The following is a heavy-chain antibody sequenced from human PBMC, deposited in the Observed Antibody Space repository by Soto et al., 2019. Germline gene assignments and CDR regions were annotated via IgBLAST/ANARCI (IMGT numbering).Heavy chain of an antibody. Sequence: QVQLVQSGAEVKKPGASVKVSCKASGYTFTSYGISWVRQAPGQGLEWMGWISAYNGNTNYAQKLEGRVTMPTDTSTSRSYTALRRLTSDGTAVYYSAVEVQFQSFFVYFVKGSPVTVS. CDR1: GYTFTSYG. V-gene: IGHV1-18*01. D-gene: IGHD3-3*01. J-gene: IGHJ4*02. CDR2: ISAYNGNT. CDR3: AVEVQFQSFFVY.